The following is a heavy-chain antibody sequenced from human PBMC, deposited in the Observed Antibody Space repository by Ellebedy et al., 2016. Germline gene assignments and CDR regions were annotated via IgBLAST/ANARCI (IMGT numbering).Heavy chain of an antibody. CDR2: IYSGTTT. V-gene: IGHV3-53*01. Sequence: GESLKISCVASDFTVSNNYMSWIRQTPGKGLEWVSMIYSGTTTAYADSVKGRFVISRDNSKNTLYLQTNSLRAEDTAVYYCARGVGSGWFDPWGQGTLVTVSS. J-gene: IGHJ5*02. CDR3: ARGVGSGWFDP. CDR1: DFTVSNNY. D-gene: IGHD2-15*01.